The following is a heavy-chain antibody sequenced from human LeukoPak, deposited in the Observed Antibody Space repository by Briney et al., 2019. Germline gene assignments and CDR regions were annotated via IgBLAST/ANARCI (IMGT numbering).Heavy chain of an antibody. CDR2: IYYSGST. Sequence: SETLSFTCTVSGGSISSYYWSWIRQPPGKGLEWIGYIYYSGSTNYNPSLKSRVTISVDTSKNQFSLKLSSVTAADTAVYYCARVRPPGWFDPWGQGTLVTVSS. D-gene: IGHD3-10*01. V-gene: IGHV4-59*01. CDR3: ARVRPPGWFDP. CDR1: GGSISSYY. J-gene: IGHJ5*02.